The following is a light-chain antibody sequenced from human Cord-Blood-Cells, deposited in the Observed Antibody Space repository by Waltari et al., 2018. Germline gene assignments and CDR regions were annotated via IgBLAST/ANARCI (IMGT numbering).Light chain of an antibody. CDR3: QQYNSYPLT. CDR1: QSSSSW. V-gene: IGKV1-5*03. Sequence: DIQMTQSPSTLSASVGDRVNITCRASQSSSSWLAWYQQKPGKAPKLMIYKASSLESGVQSRCSGSGSGTEFTLTISSLQPDDFATYYCQQYNSYPLTCGGGTKVEIK. J-gene: IGKJ4*01. CDR2: KAS.